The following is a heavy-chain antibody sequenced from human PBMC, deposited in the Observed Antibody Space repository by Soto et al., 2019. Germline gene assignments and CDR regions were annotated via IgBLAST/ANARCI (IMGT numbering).Heavy chain of an antibody. V-gene: IGHV3-48*01. CDR1: GLTFSSNS. CDR3: PRDGGGPDALDI. D-gene: IGHD3-16*01. Sequence: GGALRLSCASSGLTFSSNSVNRVRQAPGKGLEWVSFITSSSSFIYYADSVRGRFTISRDNAKNSLYLQMNSLRVEDTSVYYCPRDGGGPDALDIWGQGTMVTVSS. J-gene: IGHJ3*02. CDR2: ITSSSSFI.